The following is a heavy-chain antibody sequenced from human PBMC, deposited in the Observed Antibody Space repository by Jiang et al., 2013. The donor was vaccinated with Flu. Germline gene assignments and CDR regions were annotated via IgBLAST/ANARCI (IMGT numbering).Heavy chain of an antibody. CDR2: INHSGST. J-gene: IGHJ1*01. D-gene: IGHD2-21*01. V-gene: IGHV4-34*01. CDR3: ARGSPTYIVVVVIAPLFQH. Sequence: VLLKPSETLSLTCAVYGGSFSGYYWSWIRQPPGKGLEWIGEINHSGSTNYNPSLKSRVTISVDTSKNQFSLKLSSVTAADTAVYYCARGSPTYIVVVVIAPLFQHWGQGTLVTV. CDR1: GGSFSGYY.